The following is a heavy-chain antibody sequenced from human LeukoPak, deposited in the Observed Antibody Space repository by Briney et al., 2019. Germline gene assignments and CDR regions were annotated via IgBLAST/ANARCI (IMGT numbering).Heavy chain of an antibody. J-gene: IGHJ5*02. Sequence: GGCLRLSCVASGFTFTTYWMSWVRQAPGKGLGWVANIDQNGDEKYYVDSVKGRFTISRDNAKNSLYPQMNSLRVEDTAMYFCARGGNQFDPWGQGTLVTVSS. CDR1: GFTFTTYW. V-gene: IGHV3-7*03. CDR3: ARGGNQFDP. CDR2: IDQNGDEK.